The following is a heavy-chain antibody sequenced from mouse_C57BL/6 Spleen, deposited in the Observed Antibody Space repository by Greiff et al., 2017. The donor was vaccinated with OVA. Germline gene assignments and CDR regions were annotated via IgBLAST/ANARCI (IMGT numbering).Heavy chain of an antibody. J-gene: IGHJ1*03. CDR2: ISYDGSN. CDR3: ARTITTVVAWYFDV. D-gene: IGHD1-1*01. V-gene: IGHV3-6*01. CDR1: GYSITSGYY. Sequence: ESGPGLVKPSQSLSLTCSVTGYSITSGYYWNWIRQFPGNKLEWMGYISYDGSNNYNPSLKNRISITRDTSKNQFFLKLNSVTTEDTATYYCARTITTVVAWYFDVWGTGTTVTVSS.